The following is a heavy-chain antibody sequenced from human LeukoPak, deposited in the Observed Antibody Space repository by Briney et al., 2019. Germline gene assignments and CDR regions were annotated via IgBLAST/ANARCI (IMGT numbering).Heavy chain of an antibody. CDR3: AKDRTIFGVVTNFDY. CDR1: GFTFSSYA. CDR2: ISGSGGST. Sequence: GGSLRLSCAASGFTFSSYAMSWVRQAPGKGLEWVSAISGSGGSTYYADSVKGRFTISRDNSKNTLYLQMNSLRGEDTAVYYCAKDRTIFGVVTNFDYWGQGTLVTVSS. J-gene: IGHJ4*02. V-gene: IGHV3-23*01. D-gene: IGHD3-3*01.